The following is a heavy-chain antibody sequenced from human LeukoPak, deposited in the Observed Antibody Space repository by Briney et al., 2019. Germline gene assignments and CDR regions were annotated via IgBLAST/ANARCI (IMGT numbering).Heavy chain of an antibody. CDR2: ISGSGGST. CDR1: GFTFSSYA. CDR3: ANAQYSSGWTGY. V-gene: IGHV3-23*01. Sequence: GGALRLSCAASGFTFSSYAMSWVRQAPGKGLEWVSAISGSGGSTYYADSVKGRFTISRDNSKNTLYLQMNSLRAEDTAVYYCANAQYSSGWTGYWGQGTLVTVSS. D-gene: IGHD6-19*01. J-gene: IGHJ4*02.